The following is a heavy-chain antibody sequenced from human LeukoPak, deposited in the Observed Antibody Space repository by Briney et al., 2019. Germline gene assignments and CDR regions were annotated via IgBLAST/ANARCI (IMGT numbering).Heavy chain of an antibody. CDR3: ARRSGYSPNWFDP. CDR2: IYYSGST. CDR1: GGSVSSGNYY. Sequence: SETLSLTCTVSGGSVSSGNYYWSWIRQPPGKGLERLGYIYYSGSTNYNPSLKSRVTMSVDTSKNQFSLRLTSVTAADTAVYYCARRSGYSPNWFDPWGQGTLVTVSS. J-gene: IGHJ5*02. D-gene: IGHD3-3*01. V-gene: IGHV4-61*01.